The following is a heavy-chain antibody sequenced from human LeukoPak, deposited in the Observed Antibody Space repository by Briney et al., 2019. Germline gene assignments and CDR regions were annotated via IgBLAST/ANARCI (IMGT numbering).Heavy chain of an antibody. D-gene: IGHD4-11*01. CDR1: GFTVSSNH. J-gene: IGHJ4*02. Sequence: PGGSLRLSCAASGFTVSSNHMSWVRQAPGKGLEWVSVIYSGGSTYYADSVKGRFTISRDNSKNTLYLQMNSLRAEDTAVYYCAKDQGVTTVTLLDYWGQGTLVTVSS. CDR2: IYSGGST. CDR3: AKDQGVTTVTLLDY. V-gene: IGHV3-53*05.